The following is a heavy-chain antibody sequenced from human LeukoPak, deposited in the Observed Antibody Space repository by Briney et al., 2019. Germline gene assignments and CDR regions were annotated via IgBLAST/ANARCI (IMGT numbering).Heavy chain of an antibody. Sequence: GGSLRLSCAASGFTFSSYAMSWVRQAPGKVLEWVSAISGSGGSTYYADSVKGRFTISRDNSKNTLYLQMNSLRAEDTAVYYCAKVLRFLEWPNFDYWGQGTLVTVSS. V-gene: IGHV3-23*01. J-gene: IGHJ4*02. CDR2: ISGSGGST. CDR1: GFTFSSYA. CDR3: AKVLRFLEWPNFDY. D-gene: IGHD3-3*01.